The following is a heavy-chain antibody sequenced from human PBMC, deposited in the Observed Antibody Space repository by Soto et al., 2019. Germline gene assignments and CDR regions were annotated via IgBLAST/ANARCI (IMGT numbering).Heavy chain of an antibody. J-gene: IGHJ4*02. D-gene: IGHD5-12*01. CDR3: AKESKMATISAYFDY. CDR2: ISYDGSNK. V-gene: IGHV3-30*18. Sequence: PGGSLRLSCAASGFTFSSYGMHWVRQAPGKGLEWVAVISYDGSNKYYADSVKGRFTISRDNSKNTLYLQMNSLRADDTAVYYCAKESKMATISAYFDYWGQGTLVTVS. CDR1: GFTFSSYG.